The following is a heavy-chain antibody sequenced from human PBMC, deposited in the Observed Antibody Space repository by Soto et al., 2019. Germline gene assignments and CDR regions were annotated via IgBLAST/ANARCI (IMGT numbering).Heavy chain of an antibody. V-gene: IGHV3-23*01. J-gene: IGHJ6*03. Sequence: GGSLRLSCAASGFTFSSYAMSWVRQAPGKGLEWVSAISGSGGSTYYADSVKGRFTISRDNSKNTLYLQMNSLRAEDTAVYYCATGGGLRYYYYYMDVWGKGTTVTVSS. CDR1: GFTFSSYA. CDR3: ATGGGLRYYYYYMDV. D-gene: IGHD4-17*01. CDR2: ISGSGGST.